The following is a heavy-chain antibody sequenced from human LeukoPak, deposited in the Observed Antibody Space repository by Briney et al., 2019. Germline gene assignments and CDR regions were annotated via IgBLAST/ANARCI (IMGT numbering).Heavy chain of an antibody. D-gene: IGHD5-18*01. J-gene: IGHJ4*02. CDR1: GGSISSGDYY. Sequence: TSQTLSLTCTVSGGSISSGDYYWRWIRQPPGKGLEWIGYIYYSGSTYYNPSLKSRVTISVDTSKNQFSLKLSSVTAADTAVYYCARGAGYSYGRVYFDYWGQGTLVTVSS. V-gene: IGHV4-30-4*01. CDR3: ARGAGYSYGRVYFDY. CDR2: IYYSGST.